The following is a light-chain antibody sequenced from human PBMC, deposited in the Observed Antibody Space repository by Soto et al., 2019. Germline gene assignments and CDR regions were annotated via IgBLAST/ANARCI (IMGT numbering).Light chain of an antibody. Sequence: EIVLTQSPGTLSLSPVERVTLSCRASQSVSIAYLAWYQQKRGQAPRLLIYGASNRATGIPDRFSGSGSGTDFTLTISRLEPEDFAVYYCQQYGSSPPSVTCGQGTRREIK. CDR3: QQYGSSPPSVT. CDR2: GAS. CDR1: QSVSIAY. J-gene: IGKJ5*01. V-gene: IGKV3-20*01.